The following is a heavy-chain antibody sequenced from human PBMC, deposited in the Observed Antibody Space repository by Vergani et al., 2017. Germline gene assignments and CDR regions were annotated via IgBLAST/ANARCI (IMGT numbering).Heavy chain of an antibody. Sequence: QVQLQESGPGLVKPSQNLSLTCPVSGGSISSGDYYWSWIRPPPGKGLEWIGYIYYSGSTYYNPSLKSRVTISVDTSKNQFSLKLSSVTAAVTAVYYCARSITMIIVVTSEGSWFDPWGQGTLVTVSS. D-gene: IGHD3-22*01. V-gene: IGHV4-30-4*01. CDR3: ARSITMIIVVTSEGSWFDP. CDR2: IYYSGST. J-gene: IGHJ5*02. CDR1: GGSISSGDYY.